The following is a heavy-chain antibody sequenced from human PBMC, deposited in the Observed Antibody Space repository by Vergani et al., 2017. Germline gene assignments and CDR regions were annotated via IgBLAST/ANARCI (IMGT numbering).Heavy chain of an antibody. J-gene: IGHJ4*02. Sequence: VQLVESGGGLVQPGGSLRLSCAASGFTFSSYAMHWVRQAPGKGLEWVAVISYDGSNKYYADSVKGRFTISRDNSKNTLYLQMNSLRAEDTAVYYCPQLGFDYWGQGTLVTVSS. V-gene: IGHV3-30-3*01. CDR1: GFTFSSYA. CDR3: PQLGFDY. D-gene: IGHD5-24*01. CDR2: ISYDGSNK.